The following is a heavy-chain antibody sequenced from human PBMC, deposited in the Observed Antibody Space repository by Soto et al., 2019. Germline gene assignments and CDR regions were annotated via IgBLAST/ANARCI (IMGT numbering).Heavy chain of an antibody. J-gene: IGHJ6*02. CDR3: ARHLEYYGMDV. CDR2: ISSSSSYT. D-gene: IGHD1-1*01. V-gene: IGHV3-11*06. CDR1: GFTFSDYY. Sequence: GGSLRLSCAASGFTFSDYYMSWIRQAPGKGLEWVSYISSSSSYTNYADSVKGRFTISRDNAKNSLYLQMNSLRAEDTAVYYCARHLEYYGMDVWGQGTTVTVSS.